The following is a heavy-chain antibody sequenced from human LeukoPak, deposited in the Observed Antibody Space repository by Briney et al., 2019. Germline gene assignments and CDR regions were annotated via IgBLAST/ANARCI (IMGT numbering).Heavy chain of an antibody. J-gene: IGHJ3*01. V-gene: IGHV3-30*02. CDR1: GFTFSSYG. CDR3: ANLYSGSPSDAFDV. Sequence: PGGSLRLSCAASGFTFSSYGMHWVRQAPGKGLEWVAFIRYDGSNKYYADSVKGRFTISRDNSENTLSLQMNSLRGDDTAVYYCANLYSGSPSDAFDVWGQGTMVTVSS. D-gene: IGHD1-26*01. CDR2: IRYDGSNK.